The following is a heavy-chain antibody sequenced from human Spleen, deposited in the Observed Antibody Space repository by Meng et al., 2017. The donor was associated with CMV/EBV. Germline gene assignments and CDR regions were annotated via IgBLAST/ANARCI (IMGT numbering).Heavy chain of an antibody. J-gene: IGHJ4*02. CDR1: GGSITSRSNF. Sequence: SETLSLTCTVSGGSITSRSNFWGWVRQPPGKGLEWIGTICYSGSTYFNPSLKSRVTISVDTSKNQFSLRLRSVTAADTAVYYCARDGAYSGYDNFDSWGQGTQVTVSS. CDR3: ARDGAYSGYDNFDS. D-gene: IGHD5-12*01. V-gene: IGHV4-39*07. CDR2: ICYSGST.